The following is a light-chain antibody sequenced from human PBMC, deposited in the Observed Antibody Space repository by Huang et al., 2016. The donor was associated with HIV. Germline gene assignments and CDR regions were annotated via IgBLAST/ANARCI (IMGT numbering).Light chain of an antibody. CDR1: QSVSSNY. J-gene: IGKJ2*02. CDR3: QQYGSSPCT. Sequence: EIVLTQSPGTLSLSPGERATLPCRASQSVSSNYLAWYQQKPGQAPRLLIYGASSRATGIPDRFSGSGSGTDFTLTISRLEPEDFAVYYCQQYGSSPCTFGQGTKLEIK. CDR2: GAS. V-gene: IGKV3-20*01.